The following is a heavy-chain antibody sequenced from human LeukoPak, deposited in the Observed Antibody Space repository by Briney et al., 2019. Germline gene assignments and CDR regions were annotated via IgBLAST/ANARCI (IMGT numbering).Heavy chain of an antibody. CDR3: ARDGVATIGSGAY. CDR2: LFSGGST. D-gene: IGHD5-24*01. J-gene: IGHJ4*02. CDR1: GLTVKNNY. V-gene: IGHV3-66*01. Sequence: PGGSLRLSCAASGLTVKNNYMSWVRQAPGKGLEWVSVLFSGGSTNYADSVKGRFTISRDNSKNTLYLQMNSLRAEDTAVYYCARDGVATIGSGAYWGQGTLVTVSS.